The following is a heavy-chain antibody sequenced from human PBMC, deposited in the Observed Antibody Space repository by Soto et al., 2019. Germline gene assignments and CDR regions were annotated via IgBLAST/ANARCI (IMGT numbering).Heavy chain of an antibody. Sequence: SETLSLTCAVYGGSFRGYHWSWIRQPPGKGLDWIGNIYYTGNTFYSPSLRSRLTISVDTSKSQFSLKLSSVTAADTATHYCASEVRSTDGMYVWGPGTTGTVSS. J-gene: IGHJ6*02. CDR1: GGSFRGYH. CDR2: IYYTGNT. CDR3: ASEVRSTDGMYV. V-gene: IGHV4-34*01.